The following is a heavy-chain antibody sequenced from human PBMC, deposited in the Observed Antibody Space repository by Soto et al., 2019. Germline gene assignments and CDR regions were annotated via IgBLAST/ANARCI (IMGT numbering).Heavy chain of an antibody. J-gene: IGHJ6*02. D-gene: IGHD2-2*02. Sequence: GGSLRLSCAASGFTVSSNYVSWVRQAPGKGLEWVSVIYSGGSTYYADSVKGRFTISRDNSKNTLYLQMNSLRAEDTAVYYCAREGRVVPAAIPDYYYGMDVWGQGTTVTVSS. CDR2: IYSGGST. CDR1: GFTVSSNY. V-gene: IGHV3-53*01. CDR3: AREGRVVPAAIPDYYYGMDV.